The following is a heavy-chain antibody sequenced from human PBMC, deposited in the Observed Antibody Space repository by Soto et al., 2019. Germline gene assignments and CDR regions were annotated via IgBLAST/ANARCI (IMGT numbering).Heavy chain of an antibody. J-gene: IGHJ6*02. D-gene: IGHD6-13*01. CDR1: GYTFTSYY. CDR3: ARLGSSWHYYYYYGMDV. CDR2: INPSGGYT. Sequence: ASVKVSCKASGYTFTSYYMNWVRQAPGEGLEWLGIINPSGGYTTYAQRFLGRVTMTSDTSTSTVHMELGSLTSEDTAVYYCARLGSSWHYYYYYGMDVWGQGTTVTVPS. V-gene: IGHV1-46*01.